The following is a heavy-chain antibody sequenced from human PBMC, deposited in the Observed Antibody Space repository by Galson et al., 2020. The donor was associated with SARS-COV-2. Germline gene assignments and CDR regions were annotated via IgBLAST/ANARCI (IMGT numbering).Heavy chain of an antibody. CDR2: INQDGSEI. Sequence: GESLKISCAASGFRFSASWMTWVRQAPGKRLEWVASINQDGSEIYLLGSVKGLFTISRDSAKSSLSLQMNSLRAEDTAVYYCARANVFRNAFDMWGQGTMVTVSS. CDR3: ARANVFRNAFDM. CDR1: GFRFSASW. D-gene: IGHD3-16*01. V-gene: IGHV3-7*03. J-gene: IGHJ3*02.